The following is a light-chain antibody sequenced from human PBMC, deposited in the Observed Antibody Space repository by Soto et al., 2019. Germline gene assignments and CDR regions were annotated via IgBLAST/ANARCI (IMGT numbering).Light chain of an antibody. CDR3: QQYDILPIT. CDR1: QDISIY. J-gene: IGKJ5*01. Sequence: DIQMTQSPSSLSASVGDRVTITCQASQDISIYLNWYQQKPGIAPKLLIYDASNLETGVPSRFSGSGSGTDFTFTISSLQPEDIATYYCQQYDILPITFGQGTRLEIK. V-gene: IGKV1-33*01. CDR2: DAS.